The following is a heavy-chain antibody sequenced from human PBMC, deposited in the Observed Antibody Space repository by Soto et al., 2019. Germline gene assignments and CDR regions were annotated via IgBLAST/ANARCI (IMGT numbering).Heavy chain of an antibody. J-gene: IGHJ4*02. CDR2: ISFDGNII. V-gene: IGHV3-30-3*01. D-gene: IGHD3-9*01. CDR1: EFSFSSYA. Sequence: QVHLVESGGGVGQPGGSLRLSCAASEFSFSSYAMHWIRQAPGKGLEWVAVISFDGNIIHYADSVKGRFIISRDNSNNTLYLQMHSLSGEDTAVYYCARTFDTITYYFDYWGQGTLVTVSS. CDR3: ARTFDTITYYFDY.